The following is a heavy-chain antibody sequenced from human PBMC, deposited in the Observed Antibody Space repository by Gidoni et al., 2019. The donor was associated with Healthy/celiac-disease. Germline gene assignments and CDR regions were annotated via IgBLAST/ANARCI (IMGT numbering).Heavy chain of an antibody. CDR3: ARDGTRDNWNYAAYFDY. V-gene: IGHV3-30-3*01. Sequence: QVQLVESGGGVVQPGRSLRLSCAASGFTFSSYAMHWVRQAPGKGLEWVAVISYDGSNKYYADSVKGRFTISRDNSKNTLYLQMNSLRAEDTAVYYCARDGTRDNWNYAAYFDYWGQGTLVTVSS. CDR1: GFTFSSYA. CDR2: ISYDGSNK. D-gene: IGHD1-7*01. J-gene: IGHJ4*02.